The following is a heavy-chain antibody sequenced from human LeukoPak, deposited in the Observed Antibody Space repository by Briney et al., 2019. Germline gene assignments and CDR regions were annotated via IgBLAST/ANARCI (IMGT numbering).Heavy chain of an antibody. CDR2: ISSSSSTI. Sequence: GGSLRLSCAASGFTFSSYSMNWARQAPGKGLEWVSYISSSSSTIYYADSVKGRFTISRDNAKNSLYLQMNSLRAEDTAVYYCARAGYCSGGSCSDYYYYMDVWGKGTTVTVSS. V-gene: IGHV3-48*01. D-gene: IGHD2-15*01. J-gene: IGHJ6*03. CDR3: ARAGYCSGGSCSDYYYYMDV. CDR1: GFTFSSYS.